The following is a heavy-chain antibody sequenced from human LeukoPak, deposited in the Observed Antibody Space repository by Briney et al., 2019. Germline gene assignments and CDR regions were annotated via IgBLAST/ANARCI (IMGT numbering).Heavy chain of an antibody. CDR1: GYTFCIYT. CDR2: IYGGVTATT. Sequence: GGSLRLSCVASGYTFCIYTMSCVREAPGEGVEWVSGIYGGVTATTFCAESVEGRFTISRENSKNTVYLQVNSVREEDTAVYYCVKDLTPDGVWDIDYGGQGTLIIVS. D-gene: IGHD3-9*01. V-gene: IGHV3-23*01. CDR3: VKDLTPDGVWDIDY. J-gene: IGHJ4*02.